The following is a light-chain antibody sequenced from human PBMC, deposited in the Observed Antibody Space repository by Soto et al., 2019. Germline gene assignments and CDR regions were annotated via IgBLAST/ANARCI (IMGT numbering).Light chain of an antibody. CDR1: QSVRSY. J-gene: IGKJ2*01. V-gene: IGKV3-11*01. CDR3: QDRSNWRPT. Sequence: EIVLTQSPATLSLSPGERATLSCRASQSVRSYLAWYQQKHGQAPRLLIYDASNRATGIPARFSGCGSVTDFTLTSSSLEPEDFAVYYCQDRSNWRPTFGQGTKLEIK. CDR2: DAS.